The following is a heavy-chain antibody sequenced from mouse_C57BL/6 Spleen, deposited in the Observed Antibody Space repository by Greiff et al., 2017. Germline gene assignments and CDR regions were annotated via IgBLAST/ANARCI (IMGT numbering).Heavy chain of an antibody. CDR2: INPYNGGT. D-gene: IGHD2-5*01. CDR3: ARGSNYEGRGAMDY. Sequence: EVKLMESGPVLVKPGASVKMSCKASGYTFTDYYMNWVKQSHGKSLEWIGVINPYNGGTSYNQKFKGKATLTVDKSSSTAYMELNSLTSEDSAVYYCARGSNYEGRGAMDYWGQGTSVTVSS. CDR1: GYTFTDYY. V-gene: IGHV1-19*01. J-gene: IGHJ4*01.